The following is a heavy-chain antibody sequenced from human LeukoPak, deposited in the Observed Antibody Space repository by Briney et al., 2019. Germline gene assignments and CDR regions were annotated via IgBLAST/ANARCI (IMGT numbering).Heavy chain of an antibody. D-gene: IGHD6-19*01. Sequence: ASVKVSFKASGYTFTVYYMHWVRQAPGQGLGRMGWINPNSGGTNYAQKFQGRVTMTRDTSISTAYMELSRLRADDTAVYYCARDHKYSSGWYDDYWGQGTLVTVSS. J-gene: IGHJ4*02. CDR2: INPNSGGT. V-gene: IGHV1-2*02. CDR1: GYTFTVYY. CDR3: ARDHKYSSGWYDDY.